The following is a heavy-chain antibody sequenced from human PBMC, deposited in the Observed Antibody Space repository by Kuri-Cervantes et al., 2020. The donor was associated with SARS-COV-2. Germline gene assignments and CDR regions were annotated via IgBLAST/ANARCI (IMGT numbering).Heavy chain of an antibody. D-gene: IGHD3-3*01. J-gene: IGHJ6*04. Sequence: LSLTCAASGFPFRNFGMHWVRQAPGKGLQWVAIISFDTTNKYYSDSVKGRFTVSRDDSKSTVYLQMNSLRAEDTAVYYCASTFLNFWSGYYEDVWGKGTTVTVSS. CDR2: ISFDTTNK. CDR1: GFPFRNFG. CDR3: ASTFLNFWSGYYEDV. V-gene: IGHV3-30*03.